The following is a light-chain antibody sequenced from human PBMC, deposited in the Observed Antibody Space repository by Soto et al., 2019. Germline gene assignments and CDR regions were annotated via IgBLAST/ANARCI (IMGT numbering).Light chain of an antibody. V-gene: IGLV2-8*01. CDR1: SSDVGGYNY. CDR2: EVI. Sequence: QSALTQPPSASGSPGQSVTISCIGTSSDVGGYNYVSWYQQHPGKAPKLMIYEVIKRPSGVPDRFSGSKSGNTASLTVSGLQAEDEADYYCSSYAASNNLGVFGGGTKLTVL. CDR3: SSYAASNNLGV. J-gene: IGLJ2*01.